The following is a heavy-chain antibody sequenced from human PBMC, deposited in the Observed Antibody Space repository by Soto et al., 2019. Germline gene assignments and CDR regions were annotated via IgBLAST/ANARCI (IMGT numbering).Heavy chain of an antibody. CDR2: ISDSGGST. J-gene: IGHJ4*02. V-gene: IGHV3-23*01. D-gene: IGHD2-15*01. Sequence: GGFLRLSCAASGFTFSSYAMSWVRQAPGKGLEWVSGISDSGGSTYYADSVKGRFTISRDNSKNTLYLQMNSLRAEDTAVYYCANGCGGTCYSRIHYWGQGTLVTVSS. CDR1: GFTFSSYA. CDR3: ANGCGGTCYSRIHY.